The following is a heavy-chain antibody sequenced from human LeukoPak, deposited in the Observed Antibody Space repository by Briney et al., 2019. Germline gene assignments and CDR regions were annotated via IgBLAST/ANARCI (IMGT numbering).Heavy chain of an antibody. CDR1: GFTFSSYG. CDR3: ARATLDSSGSYYYGMDV. J-gene: IGHJ6*02. Sequence: RXXRLSCAASGFTFSSYGMHWVRQAPGKGLEGVAVIWYDGSNKYYADSVKGRFTISRDNSKNTLYLQMNSLRAEDTAVYYCARATLDSSGSYYYGMDVWGQGATVTVSS. V-gene: IGHV3-33*01. D-gene: IGHD3-22*01. CDR2: IWYDGSNK.